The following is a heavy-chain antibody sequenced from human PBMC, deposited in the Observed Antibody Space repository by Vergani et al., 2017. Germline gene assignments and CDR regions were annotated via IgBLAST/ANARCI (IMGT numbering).Heavy chain of an antibody. J-gene: IGHJ4*02. D-gene: IGHD1-26*01. V-gene: IGHV1-2*02. CDR2: INPNGAAT. Sequence: QVQLVQSGAELKKPGASVRVSCKASGFIFTDYYIHWIRQAPGQGLEWIGWINPNGAATHYAQNFRGRVTLTRDTSSTTAYMVLASLTSDDTAIYYCARDHQGPTTLDYWGQGSLVTVPS. CDR1: GFIFTDYY. CDR3: ARDHQGPTTLDY.